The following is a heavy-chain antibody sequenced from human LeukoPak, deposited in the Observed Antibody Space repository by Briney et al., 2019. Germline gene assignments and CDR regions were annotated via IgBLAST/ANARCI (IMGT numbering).Heavy chain of an antibody. Sequence: PGGSLRLSCEASGFTFKAYWMSWVRQAPGTGLEGVANIQQDGSEKNYVDSVKGRFTISRDNARNSLYLEMNSLRAEDTAVYYCARLRYTYGKNFDYWGQGTLVTVSS. V-gene: IGHV3-7*01. J-gene: IGHJ4*02. CDR3: ARLRYTYGKNFDY. CDR1: GFTFKAYW. D-gene: IGHD5-18*01. CDR2: IQQDGSEK.